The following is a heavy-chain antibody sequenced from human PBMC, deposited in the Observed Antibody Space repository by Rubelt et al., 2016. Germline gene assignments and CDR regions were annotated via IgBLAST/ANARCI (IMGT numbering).Heavy chain of an antibody. CDR3: ARDGVFSSGWYYFDY. CDR2: ISAYNGNT. Sequence: TFTSYGITWVRQAPGQGLEWMGWISAYNGNTNYAQKLQGRVTMTTDTSTSTVYMELRSLRSDDTAVYYCARDGVFSSGWYYFDYWGQGTLVTVSS. J-gene: IGHJ4*02. CDR1: TFTSYG. V-gene: IGHV1-18*01. D-gene: IGHD6-19*01.